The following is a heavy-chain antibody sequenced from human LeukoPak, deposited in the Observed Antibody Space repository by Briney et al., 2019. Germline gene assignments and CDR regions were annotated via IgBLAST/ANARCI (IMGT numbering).Heavy chain of an antibody. Sequence: SETLSLTCTVSGGSISSSSYYWGWIRQPPGKGLEWIGSIYYSGSTYYNPSLKSRVTISVDTSKNQFSLKLSSVTAADTAVYYCARQGRGGYEFDYWGQGTLVTVSS. J-gene: IGHJ4*02. D-gene: IGHD5-12*01. CDR3: ARQGRGGYEFDY. CDR2: IYYSGST. CDR1: GGSISSSSYY. V-gene: IGHV4-39*01.